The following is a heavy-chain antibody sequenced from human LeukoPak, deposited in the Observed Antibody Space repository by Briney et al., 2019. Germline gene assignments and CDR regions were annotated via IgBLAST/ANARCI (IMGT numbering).Heavy chain of an antibody. CDR3: VREMNVFGRTVSFDY. V-gene: IGHV3-74*01. Sequence: RGSPRLPCAASGFTFSSYWMHWVRQAPGKGLGWVSRINSDGSSTSYADSVKGRFTISRDNAKNTLYLQMNSLTVEDTALYYCVREMNVFGRTVSFDYWGQGGPFSVSS. CDR2: INSDGSST. CDR1: GFTFSSYW. J-gene: IGHJ4*02. D-gene: IGHD3-16*01.